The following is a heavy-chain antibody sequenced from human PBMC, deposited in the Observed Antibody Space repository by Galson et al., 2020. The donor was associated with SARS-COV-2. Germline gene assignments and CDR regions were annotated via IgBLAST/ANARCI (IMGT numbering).Heavy chain of an antibody. D-gene: IGHD6-19*01. V-gene: IGHV3-7*04. CDR2: IKQDGSEK. CDR1: GFTFSSYW. CDR3: ARGGWYDYYYYGMDV. J-gene: IGHJ6*02. Sequence: GGSLRLSCAASGFTFSSYWMSWVRQAPGKGLEWVANIKQDGSEKYYVDSVKGRFTISRDNAKNSLYLQMNSLRAEDTAVYYCARGGWYDYYYYGMDVWGQGTTVTVSS.